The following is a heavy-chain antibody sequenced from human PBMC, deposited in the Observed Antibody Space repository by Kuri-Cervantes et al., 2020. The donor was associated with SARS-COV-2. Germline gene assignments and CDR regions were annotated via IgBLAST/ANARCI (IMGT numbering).Heavy chain of an antibody. CDR3: ARVIRGWFDP. V-gene: IGHV1-18*01. CDR2: ISAYSGNT. Sequence: ASVKVSCKASGYTYTKYGLSWVRQAPGQGLEWMGWISAYSGNTNYAQKLQGRVTMTTDTLTSTAYMELRSLRSDDTAVYYCARVIRGWFDPWGQGTLVTVSS. J-gene: IGHJ5*02. D-gene: IGHD2-21*01. CDR1: GYTYTKYG.